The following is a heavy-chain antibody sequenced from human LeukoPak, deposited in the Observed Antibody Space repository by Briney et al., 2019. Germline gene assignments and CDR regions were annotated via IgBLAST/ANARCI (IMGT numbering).Heavy chain of an antibody. CDR3: AGAGYCSSTSCYGLDY. CDR1: GGSITSYY. J-gene: IGHJ4*02. Sequence: PSETLSLTCNVSGGSITSYYWGWIRKPPGKGLEWIGSIYFSENTYYNPSLKSRVTISVDTSKNHFSLTLSSVTAADTAVYYCAGAGYCSSTSCYGLDYWGQGTLVTVSS. D-gene: IGHD2-2*01. V-gene: IGHV4-39*02. CDR2: IYFSENT.